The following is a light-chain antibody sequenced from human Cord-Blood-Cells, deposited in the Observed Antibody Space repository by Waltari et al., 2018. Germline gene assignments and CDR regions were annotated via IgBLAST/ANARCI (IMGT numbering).Light chain of an antibody. CDR3: QQSYSTPPT. J-gene: IGKJ1*01. CDR1: QSISSY. CDR2: AAS. V-gene: IGKV1-39*01. Sequence: DIQMTQSPSSLSASVGDRVTITCRASQSISSYLNWYQQKPGKAPKLLIYAASSLQSGVPSRFSVSESGTDFTLTISSLQPEDFATYYCQQSYSTPPTFGQGTKVEIK.